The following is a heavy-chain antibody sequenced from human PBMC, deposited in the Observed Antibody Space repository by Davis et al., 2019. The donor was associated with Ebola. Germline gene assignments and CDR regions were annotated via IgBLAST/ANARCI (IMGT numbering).Heavy chain of an antibody. CDR1: GFTFSSYG. V-gene: IGHV3-30*03. D-gene: IGHD1-26*01. J-gene: IGHJ4*02. CDR2: ISYDGSNK. Sequence: PGGSLRLSCAASGFTFSSYGMHWVRQAPGKGLEWVAVISYDGSNKYYADSVKGRFTISRDNAKNSLYLQMNSLRAEDTAVYYCARARVGATSYFDYWGQGTLVTVSS. CDR3: ARARVGATSYFDY.